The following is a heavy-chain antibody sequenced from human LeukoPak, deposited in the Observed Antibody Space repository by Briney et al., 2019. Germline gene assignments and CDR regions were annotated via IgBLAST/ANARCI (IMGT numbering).Heavy chain of an antibody. Sequence: SETLSLTCTVSGGSISSYYLSWIRQPAGKGLEWIGRIYTSGSTNYNPSLKSRVTMSVDTSKNQFSLKLSSVTAADTAVYYCAREPAGIAAADKALAFDIWGQGTMVTVSS. V-gene: IGHV4-4*07. CDR3: AREPAGIAAADKALAFDI. D-gene: IGHD6-13*01. CDR2: IYTSGST. J-gene: IGHJ3*02. CDR1: GGSISSYY.